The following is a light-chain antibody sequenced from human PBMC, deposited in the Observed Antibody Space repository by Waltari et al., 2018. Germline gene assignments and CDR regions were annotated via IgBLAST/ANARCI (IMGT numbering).Light chain of an antibody. V-gene: IGLV2-11*01. J-gene: IGLJ3*02. CDR3: CSYAGRYTWV. CDR2: DVT. CDR1: TRDVGAYNY. Sequence: QSALTQPRSVSGSPGQSVPISCTGTTRDVGAYNYFSWYQQHPGKAPKFMIFDVTNRPSGVPDRFSGSKSGNTASLTISGLQAEDEADYYCCSYAGRYTWVFGGGTKLTVL.